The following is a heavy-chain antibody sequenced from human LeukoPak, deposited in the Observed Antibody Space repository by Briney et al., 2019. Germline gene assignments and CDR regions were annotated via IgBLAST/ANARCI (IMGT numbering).Heavy chain of an antibody. Sequence: ASVKVSCKASGYTFTGYYMHWVRQAPGQGLEWMGWINPNSGGTNYAQKFQGRVTMTRDTSISTAYMELSRLRSDDTAVYYCARAERYSSSWCPFDYWGQGTLVTVSS. V-gene: IGHV1-2*02. J-gene: IGHJ4*02. CDR1: GYTFTGYY. D-gene: IGHD6-13*01. CDR3: ARAERYSSSWCPFDY. CDR2: INPNSGGT.